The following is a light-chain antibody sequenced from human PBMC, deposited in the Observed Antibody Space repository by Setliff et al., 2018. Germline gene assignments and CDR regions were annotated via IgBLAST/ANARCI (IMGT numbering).Light chain of an antibody. Sequence: QSVLTQPPSASGTPGQRVTISCSGSSSNIGSNTVNWYQPLPGTSPPLLLSSPPPRPSGVPSLFSGSTSGPSSSLAISGLQSEDEADYYCAAWDYSLNGVVFSGGTKFTVL. J-gene: IGLJ2*01. CDR2: SPP. CDR1: SSNIGSNT. CDR3: AAWDYSLNGVV. V-gene: IGLV1-44*01.